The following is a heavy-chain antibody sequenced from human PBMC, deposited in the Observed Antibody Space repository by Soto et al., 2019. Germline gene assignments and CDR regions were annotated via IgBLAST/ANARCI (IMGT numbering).Heavy chain of an antibody. Sequence: PGGSLRLSCKASGFTFTTYSLHWVRQAPGKGLEWVSNIRSSSSDIFYADSVKGRFTISRDNAKNSLYLQMNNLRAEDTAIYYCARDLSVKYKVYFDYWGQGTPVTVSS. CDR1: GFTFTTYS. CDR3: ARDLSVKYKVYFDY. V-gene: IGHV3-48*01. J-gene: IGHJ4*02. CDR2: IRSSSSDI. D-gene: IGHD1-20*01.